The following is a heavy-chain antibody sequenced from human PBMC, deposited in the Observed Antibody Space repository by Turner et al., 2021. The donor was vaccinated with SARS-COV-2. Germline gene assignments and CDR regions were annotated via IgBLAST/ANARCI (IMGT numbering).Heavy chain of an antibody. Sequence: QVPLVQSAAEVKKPGASAKVSCKASGDTFTGYYMHWVRQAPGQGLEWMGWIKHNCGGTNYAQKFQGRVTMTRDTSMSTVYMELSRLRSDDTAVYYCASSANSSGWHYWGQGTLVTGSS. CDR2: IKHNCGGT. J-gene: IGHJ4*02. D-gene: IGHD6-19*01. CDR3: ASSANSSGWHY. V-gene: IGHV1-2*02. CDR1: GDTFTGYY.